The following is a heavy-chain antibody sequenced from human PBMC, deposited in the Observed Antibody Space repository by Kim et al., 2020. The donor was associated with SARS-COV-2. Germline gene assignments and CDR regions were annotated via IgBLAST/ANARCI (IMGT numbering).Heavy chain of an antibody. Sequence: GNPSNNPSLKGRVTISVDKSKNQFSLKLSSVTAADTVVYYCAGDRDWFDPWGQGTLVTVSS. CDR2: GNP. V-gene: IGHV4-39*07. J-gene: IGHJ5*02. CDR3: AGDRDWFDP.